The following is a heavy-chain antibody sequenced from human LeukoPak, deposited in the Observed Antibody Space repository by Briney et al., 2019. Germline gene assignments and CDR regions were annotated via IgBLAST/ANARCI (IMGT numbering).Heavy chain of an antibody. V-gene: IGHV3-7*01. J-gene: IGHJ4*02. CDR3: ASDVTGSGSLDY. Sequence: PGGSLRLSCVDSGFTFSSYWMNWVRQAPGKGLEWLANVGQDGNQKYYVDSVKGRFIISRDNAKNSLYLQMNSLTVEDTAVYYCASDVTGSGSLDYWGQGTLVTVSS. CDR1: GFTFSSYW. CDR2: VGQDGNQK. D-gene: IGHD2-15*01.